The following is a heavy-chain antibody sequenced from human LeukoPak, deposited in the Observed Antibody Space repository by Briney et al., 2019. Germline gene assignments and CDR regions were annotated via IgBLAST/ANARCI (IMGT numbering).Heavy chain of an antibody. D-gene: IGHD3-10*02. CDR3: ARHTRMFVVGAFDI. V-gene: IGHV4-34*01. J-gene: IGHJ3*02. CDR2: INHSGST. Sequence: PSETLSLTCAVYGGSFSGYYWSWIRQPPGKGLEWIGEINHSGSTNYNPSLKSRVTISVDTSKNQFSLKLTSVTAADTAVYYRARHTRMFVVGAFDIWGQGTMVTVSS. CDR1: GGSFSGYY.